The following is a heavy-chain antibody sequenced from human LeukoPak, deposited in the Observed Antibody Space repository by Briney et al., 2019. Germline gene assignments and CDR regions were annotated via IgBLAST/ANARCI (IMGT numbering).Heavy chain of an antibody. J-gene: IGHJ4*02. CDR1: GFTFSNSG. CDR2: IGGST. CDR3: ARDAAYGYDRFDY. V-gene: IGHV3-23*01. D-gene: IGHD4-17*01. Sequence: GGTLRLSCAASGFTFSNSGMSWVRQAPGKGLEWVSGIGGSTYYRDSVKGRFTISRDNSKNTLYLQMNSLRVEDTAVYYCARDAAYGYDRFDYWGQGTQVTVSS.